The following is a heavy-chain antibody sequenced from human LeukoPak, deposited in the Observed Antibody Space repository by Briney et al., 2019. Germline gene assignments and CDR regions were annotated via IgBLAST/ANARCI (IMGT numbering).Heavy chain of an antibody. J-gene: IGHJ4*02. CDR2: IIPILGIA. CDR1: GGTFSSYA. D-gene: IGHD6-13*01. Sequence: SVKVSCKASGGTFSSYAISWVRQAPGQGLEWMGRIIPILGIANYAQKFQGRVTITADKSTSTAYMELSSLRSEDTAVYYCASGWAAAGTGGLFDYWGQGTLVTVSS. V-gene: IGHV1-69*04. CDR3: ASGWAAAGTGGLFDY.